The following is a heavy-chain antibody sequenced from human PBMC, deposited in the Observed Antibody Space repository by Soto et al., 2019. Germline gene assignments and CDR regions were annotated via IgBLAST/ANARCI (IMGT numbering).Heavy chain of an antibody. CDR3: ARDEYQLLSSVSWFDT. Sequence: SETLSLTCTVSGGSITGDHYWSWIRQTPGKGLEWIGYIYHSGNTYYNPSLRSRVSISVDTSKNQFSLKLISVTAADTAVYYCARDEYQLLSSVSWFDTWGQGTLVTVSS. D-gene: IGHD2-2*01. CDR2: IYHSGNT. V-gene: IGHV4-30-4*01. J-gene: IGHJ5*02. CDR1: GGSITGDHY.